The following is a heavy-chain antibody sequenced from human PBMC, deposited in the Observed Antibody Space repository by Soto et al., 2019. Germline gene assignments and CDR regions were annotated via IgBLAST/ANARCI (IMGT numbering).Heavy chain of an antibody. CDR2: ISSSSTYI. J-gene: IGHJ4*01. Sequence: EVRLVESGGGLVKPGGSLRLSCAASGFTFSSYSINWVRQAPGKGLEWVSIISSSSTYIYYTDSVKGRFTISRDNAKNSLYLQMDSLSVEDTAVYYCARAVATMPRGAPGDWGHGTLVTVSS. V-gene: IGHV3-21*04. CDR1: GFTFSSYS. CDR3: ARAVATMPRGAPGD. D-gene: IGHD3-10*01.